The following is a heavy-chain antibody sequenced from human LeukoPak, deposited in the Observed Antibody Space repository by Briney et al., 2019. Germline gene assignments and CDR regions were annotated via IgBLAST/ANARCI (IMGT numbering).Heavy chain of an antibody. V-gene: IGHV3-49*04. CDR3: TRDGIPETNWSGYYIDY. CDR2: IRSKTHGGTT. D-gene: IGHD3-3*01. Sequence: PGGSLRLSCAGSGSTFSGHWLTWVRQAPGKGLEWVGFIRSKTHGGTTEYAASVKGRFSISRDDSKSIAYLQMNSLKTEDTAVYYCTRDGIPETNWSGYYIDYWGQGTLVTVSS. CDR1: GSTFSGHW. J-gene: IGHJ4*02.